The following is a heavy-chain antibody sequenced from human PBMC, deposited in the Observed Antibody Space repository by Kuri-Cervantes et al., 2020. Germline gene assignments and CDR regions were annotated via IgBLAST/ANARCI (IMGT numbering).Heavy chain of an antibody. CDR3: AKDTSDWFDAFDI. J-gene: IGHJ3*02. V-gene: IGHV3-9*01. CDR1: GFTFDDYA. CDR2: ISWNGYSI. Sequence: SLKISCAASGFTFDDYAMHWVRQAPGKDLEWVSHISWNGYSIAYADSVKGRFTISRDNANNSLYLQMNSLRAGDTALYYCAKDTSDWFDAFDICGQGTMVTVSS. D-gene: IGHD3-9*01.